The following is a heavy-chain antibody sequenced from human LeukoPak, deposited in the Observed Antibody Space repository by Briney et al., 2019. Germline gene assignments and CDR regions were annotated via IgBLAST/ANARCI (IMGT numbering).Heavy chain of an antibody. CDR1: GGSISSYY. V-gene: IGHV4-59*08. CDR3: ARAYQSGSYVDYFDY. J-gene: IGHJ4*02. Sequence: SSEPLSLTCTVSGGSISSYYWSWLRQPPGKGLEWIGEINHGGGTRYNPSLKSRVTISVDTSNNQFSLRLSSVTAADTAVYYCARAYQSGSYVDYFDYWGQGTLGTVSS. CDR2: INHGGGT. D-gene: IGHD1-26*01.